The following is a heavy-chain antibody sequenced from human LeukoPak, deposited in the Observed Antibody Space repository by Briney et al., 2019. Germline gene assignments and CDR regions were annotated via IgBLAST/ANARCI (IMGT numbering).Heavy chain of an antibody. CDR1: GFTFSSYA. Sequence: PGGSLRLSCAASGFTFSSYAMSWVRQAPEKGLEWVSAISGSGGSTYYADSVKGRFAISRDNSKNTLYLQMSSLRVEDTGVYYCAKRAYYYDSSGYYSGAFDIWGQGTMVIVSS. J-gene: IGHJ3*02. CDR2: ISGSGGST. V-gene: IGHV3-23*01. D-gene: IGHD3-22*01. CDR3: AKRAYYYDSSGYYSGAFDI.